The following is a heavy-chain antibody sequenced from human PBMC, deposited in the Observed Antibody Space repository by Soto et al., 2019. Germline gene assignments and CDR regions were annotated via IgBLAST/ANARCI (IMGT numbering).Heavy chain of an antibody. Sequence: GGSLRLSCSVFGFTFSSYAMHWVRQAPGKGLQYVPSISSSGVSTYYADSVKGRFTISRDNSKNMLYLQMSSLRAEDTAVYYCVKDRYIDYWGQGTLVTVSS. CDR2: ISSSGVST. V-gene: IGHV3-64D*06. J-gene: IGHJ4*02. CDR1: GFTFSSYA. CDR3: VKDRYIDY.